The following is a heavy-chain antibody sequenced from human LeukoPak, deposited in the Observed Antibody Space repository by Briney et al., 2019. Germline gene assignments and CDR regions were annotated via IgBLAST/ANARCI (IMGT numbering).Heavy chain of an antibody. J-gene: IGHJ4*02. CDR3: ARLPLRSHFDY. CDR2: IYYSGTT. CDR1: GGSISSYY. V-gene: IGHV4-59*08. Sequence: SETLSLTCTVSGGSISSYYWSWIRQPPGKGLEWIGYIYYSGTTNYNPSLKSRVTMSVDTSKNQFSLKLSSVTAADTAVYYCARLPLRSHFDYWGQGTLVTVSS.